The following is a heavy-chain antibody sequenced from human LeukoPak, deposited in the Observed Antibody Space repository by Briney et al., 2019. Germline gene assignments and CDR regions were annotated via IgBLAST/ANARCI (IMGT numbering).Heavy chain of an antibody. CDR1: GFTFSSYS. Sequence: GGSLRLSCAASGFTFSSYSMSWVRQAPGQGLEWLSYIDTTSSTIYYADSVKGRFSISRDNAKNSLYLQMNSLRAEDTAVYYCAREKATILSDYWGQGTLVTVSS. V-gene: IGHV3-48*01. D-gene: IGHD5-24*01. CDR3: AREKATILSDY. CDR2: IDTTSSTI. J-gene: IGHJ4*02.